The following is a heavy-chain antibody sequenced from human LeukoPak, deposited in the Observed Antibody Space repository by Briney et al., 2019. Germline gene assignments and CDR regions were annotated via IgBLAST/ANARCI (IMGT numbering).Heavy chain of an antibody. D-gene: IGHD2-21*02. Sequence: ASVKVSCKASGGTFSSYAISWVRQAPGQGLEWMGRIIPILGIANYAQKFQGRVTITADKSTSTAYMELSSLRSEDTAVYYCASYQVVVTAEDAFDIWGQGTMVTVSS. CDR3: ASYQVVVTAEDAFDI. J-gene: IGHJ3*02. CDR2: IIPILGIA. CDR1: GGTFSSYA. V-gene: IGHV1-69*04.